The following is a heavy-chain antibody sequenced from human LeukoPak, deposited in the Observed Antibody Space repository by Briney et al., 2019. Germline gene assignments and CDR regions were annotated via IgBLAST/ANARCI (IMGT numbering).Heavy chain of an antibody. CDR3: ARVIAVAGHDAFDI. D-gene: IGHD6-19*01. CDR1: GYTFTSYD. J-gene: IGHJ3*02. V-gene: IGHV1-8*01. Sequence: ASVKVSCKASGYTFTSYDINWVRQATGQGLEWMGWMNPNSGNTGYAQKFQGRVTMTRNTSISTAYMELSSLRSEDTAVYYCARVIAVAGHDAFDIWGQGTMVTVSS. CDR2: MNPNSGNT.